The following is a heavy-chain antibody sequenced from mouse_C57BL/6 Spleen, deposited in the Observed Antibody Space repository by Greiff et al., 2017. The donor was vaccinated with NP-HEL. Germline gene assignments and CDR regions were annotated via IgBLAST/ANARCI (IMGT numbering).Heavy chain of an antibody. V-gene: IGHV1-72*01. D-gene: IGHD2-4*01. J-gene: IGHJ1*03. CDR3: ARSGIYYDYDYLYWYFDV. CDR2: IDPNSGGT. Sequence: QVQLQQPGAELVKTGASVQLSCKASGYTFTSYWMHWVKQRPGRGLEWIGRIDPNSGGTKYNEKFRSKATLTVDKPSSTAYMQLSSLTSEDSAVYYCARSGIYYDYDYLYWYFDVWGTGTTVTVSS. CDR1: GYTFTSYW.